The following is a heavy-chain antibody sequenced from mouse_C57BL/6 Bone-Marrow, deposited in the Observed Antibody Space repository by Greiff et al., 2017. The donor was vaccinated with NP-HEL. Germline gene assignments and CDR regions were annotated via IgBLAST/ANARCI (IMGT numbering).Heavy chain of an antibody. Sequence: VQLQQSGAELVRPGASVTLSCKASGYTFTDYEMHWVKQTPVHGLEWIGAIDPETGGTAYNQKFKGKAILTADKSSSTAYMELRSLTSEDSAVYYCTRSHLRPYWGQGTSVTVSS. V-gene: IGHV1-15*01. CDR3: TRSHLRPY. D-gene: IGHD3-2*02. CDR2: IDPETGGT. CDR1: GYTFTDYE. J-gene: IGHJ4*01.